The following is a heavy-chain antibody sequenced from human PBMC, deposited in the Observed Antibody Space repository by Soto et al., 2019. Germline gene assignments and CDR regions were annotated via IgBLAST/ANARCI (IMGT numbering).Heavy chain of an antibody. J-gene: IGHJ4*02. Sequence: PSETLSLTCTVSGGSISSGGYYWSWIRQHPGKGLEWIGYIYYSGSTYYNPSLKSRVTISVDTSKNQFSLKLSSVTAADTAVYYCANGVAITMVRGVVKSFDYWGQGTLVTVSS. CDR3: ANGVAITMVRGVVKSFDY. CDR1: GGSISSGGYY. V-gene: IGHV4-39*01. D-gene: IGHD3-10*01. CDR2: IYYSGST.